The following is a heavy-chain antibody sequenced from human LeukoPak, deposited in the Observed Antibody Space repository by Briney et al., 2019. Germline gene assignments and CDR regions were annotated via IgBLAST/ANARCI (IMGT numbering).Heavy chain of an antibody. CDR3: ARDDILTTDAFDI. CDR2: INHSGST. CDR1: GVSFSGYY. D-gene: IGHD3-9*01. Sequence: PSETLSLTCAVYGVSFSGYYWSWIRQPPGKGLEWIGEINHSGSTNYNPSLKSRVTISVDTSKNQFSLKLSSVTAADTAVYYCARDDILTTDAFDIWGQGTMVTVSS. V-gene: IGHV4-34*01. J-gene: IGHJ3*02.